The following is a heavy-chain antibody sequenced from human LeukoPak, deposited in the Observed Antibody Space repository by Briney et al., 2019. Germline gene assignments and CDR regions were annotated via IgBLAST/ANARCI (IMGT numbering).Heavy chain of an antibody. J-gene: IGHJ2*01. V-gene: IGHV4-39*01. D-gene: IGHD2-15*01. CDR1: GGSINIYNYY. CDR2: IYYSGGT. CDR3: ARHVAYCSGGSCFSTWYFDL. Sequence: SETLSLPFSVSGGSINIYNYYWGWIRPSPGKGLEWIGIIYYSGGTYYHPSLKSRVTISVDTSKNQFSLKLSSVTAADTAVYYCARHVAYCSGGSCFSTWYFDLWGRGTLVTVSS.